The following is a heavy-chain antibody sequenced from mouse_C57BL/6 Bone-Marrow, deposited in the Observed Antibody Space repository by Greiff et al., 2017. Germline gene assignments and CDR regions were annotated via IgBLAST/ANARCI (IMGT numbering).Heavy chain of an antibody. J-gene: IGHJ3*01. CDR2: ISSGGSYT. CDR3: ARREAYDYDWFAY. CDR1: GFTFSSYG. V-gene: IGHV5-6*01. Sequence: EVQGVESGGDLVKPGGSLKLSCAASGFTFSSYGMSWVRQTPDKRLEWVATISSGGSYTYYPDSVKGRFTISRDNAKNTLYLQMSSLKSEDTAMYYCARREAYDYDWFAYWGQGTLVTVSA. D-gene: IGHD2-4*01.